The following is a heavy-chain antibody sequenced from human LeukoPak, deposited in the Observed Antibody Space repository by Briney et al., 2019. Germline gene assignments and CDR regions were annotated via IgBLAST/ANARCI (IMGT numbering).Heavy chain of an antibody. J-gene: IGHJ4*02. CDR1: GGSVTTYY. Sequence: SETLSLTCTVSGGSVTTYYWSWIRQPPGKGLEWIGEINPRGSTNYNPSLKSRVTLSADTSKNQFSLTLNSVTAADTAVYYCARRRLGYYFDYWGQGTLVTVSS. V-gene: IGHV4-34*01. D-gene: IGHD5-24*01. CDR2: INPRGST. CDR3: ARRRLGYYFDY.